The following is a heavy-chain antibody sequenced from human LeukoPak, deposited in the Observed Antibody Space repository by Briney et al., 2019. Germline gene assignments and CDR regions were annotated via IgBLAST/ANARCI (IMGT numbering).Heavy chain of an antibody. J-gene: IGHJ6*03. CDR2: ISSSGSTI. Sequence: GGSLRLSCAASGFTFSDYYMSWIRQAPGKGLEWVSYISSSGSTIYYADSVKGRFTISRDNAKNSLYLQMNSLRVEDTAVYYCARDLYDFWSGYSWYYYYYMDVWGKGTTVTVSS. CDR1: GFTFSDYY. D-gene: IGHD3-3*01. V-gene: IGHV3-11*01. CDR3: ARDLYDFWSGYSWYYYYYMDV.